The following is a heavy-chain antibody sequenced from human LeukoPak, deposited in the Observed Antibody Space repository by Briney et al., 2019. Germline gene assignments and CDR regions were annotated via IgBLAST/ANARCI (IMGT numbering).Heavy chain of an antibody. D-gene: IGHD6-19*01. CDR1: GYTFTGYY. CDR2: INPNSGGT. CDR3: ARGGAVARRAFDY. J-gene: IGHJ4*02. V-gene: IGHV1-2*02. Sequence: ASVKVSCKASGYTFTGYYMHWVRQAPGQGLEWMGWINPNSGGTNYAQKFQGRVTVTRDTSISTAYMELSRLRSDDTAVYYCARGGAVARRAFDYWGQGTLVTVSS.